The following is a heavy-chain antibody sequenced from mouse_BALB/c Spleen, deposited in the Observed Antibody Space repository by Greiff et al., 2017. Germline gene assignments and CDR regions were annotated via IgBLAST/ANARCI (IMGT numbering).Heavy chain of an antibody. CDR1: GYTFTSYW. Sequence: EVQLQQSGTVLARPGASVKMSCKASGYTFTSYWMHWVKQRPGQGLGWIGAIYPGNSDTSYNQKFKGKAKLTAVTSTSTAYMELSSLTNDDSAVYYSKRDGDDDAMDYWGQGTSVTVSA. D-gene: IGHD2-2*01. V-gene: IGHV1-5*01. CDR2: IYPGNSDT. J-gene: IGHJ4*01. CDR3: KRDGDDDAMDY.